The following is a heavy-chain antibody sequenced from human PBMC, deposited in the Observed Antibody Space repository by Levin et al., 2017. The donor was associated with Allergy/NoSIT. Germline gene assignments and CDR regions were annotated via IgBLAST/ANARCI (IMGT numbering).Heavy chain of an antibody. Sequence: GESLKISCAASGFTVSSHYMSWVRQAPGKGLEWVSIIYSGGSTYYADSVKGRFTISRDNSKNTLYLQMNSLRAEDTDVYYCVRENYGGGYWGQGTLVTVSS. CDR3: VRENYGGGY. J-gene: IGHJ4*02. CDR1: GFTVSSHY. CDR2: IYSGGST. D-gene: IGHD3-10*01. V-gene: IGHV3-53*01.